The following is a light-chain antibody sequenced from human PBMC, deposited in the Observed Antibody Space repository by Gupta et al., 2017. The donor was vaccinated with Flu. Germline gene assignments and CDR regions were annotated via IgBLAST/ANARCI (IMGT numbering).Light chain of an antibody. J-gene: IGLJ3*02. CDR1: ALPKQF. CDR2: KDS. V-gene: IGLV3-25*03. Sequence: SYELTQPPSVSVSPGQTARITCSGDALPKQFACWYQQKPGQAPVLVIYKDSERPSGIPERFSGSSSGTTVTLTISGVQAEDEADYYCQSADSSGTYYWVFGGGTKLTVL. CDR3: QSADSSGTYYWV.